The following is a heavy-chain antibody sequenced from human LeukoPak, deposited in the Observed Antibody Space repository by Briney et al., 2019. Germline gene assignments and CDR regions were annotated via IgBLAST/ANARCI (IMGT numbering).Heavy chain of an antibody. CDR1: GGSFSGYY. D-gene: IGHD2-15*01. Sequence: SEPLSLTFAVYGGSFSGYYWSWIRPPPGKGLEWSGEINHSGSTNCNPSLKSRVTISVDTSKTQFSLKLSSVTAADTAVYYCARGSVVVAATPYYFDYWGQGTLVTVSS. CDR2: INHSGST. J-gene: IGHJ4*02. CDR3: ARGSVVVAATPYYFDY. V-gene: IGHV4-34*01.